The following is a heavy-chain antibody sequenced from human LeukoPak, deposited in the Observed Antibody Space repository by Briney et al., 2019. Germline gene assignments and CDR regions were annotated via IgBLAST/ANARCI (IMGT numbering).Heavy chain of an antibody. D-gene: IGHD6-19*01. CDR2: IYYSGST. J-gene: IGHJ4*02. CDR3: ARHVEIAVAGPIDY. V-gene: IGHV4-39*01. CDR1: GGSISSSRDY. Sequence: SETLSLTCTVSGGSISSSRDYWGWIRQPPGKGLEWIGSIYYSGSTYYNPSLKSRVTISVDTSKNQFSLKLSSVTAPDTAVYYCARHVEIAVAGPIDYWGQGTLVTVSS.